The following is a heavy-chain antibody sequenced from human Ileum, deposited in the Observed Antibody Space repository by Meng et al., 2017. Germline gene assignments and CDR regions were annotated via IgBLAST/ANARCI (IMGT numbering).Heavy chain of an antibody. CDR1: GGSFSGYY. Sequence: QVQLQQWGAGLLKPSETLSLTCAVYGGSFSGYYWSWIRQPPGKGLEWIGYASTNYNPSLKSRLTISLDTSKNQVSLKLTSVTAADTAVYYCARDHWGSLDYWGQGILVTVSS. D-gene: IGHD7-27*01. CDR3: ARDHWGSLDY. J-gene: IGHJ4*02. V-gene: IGHV4-34*01. CDR2: AST.